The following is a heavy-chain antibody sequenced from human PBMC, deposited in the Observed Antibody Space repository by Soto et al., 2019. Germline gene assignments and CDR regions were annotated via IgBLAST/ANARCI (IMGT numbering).Heavy chain of an antibody. CDR2: ISYGGSNK. D-gene: IGHD3-3*01. CDR3: ARDWDVFWSGYSLSGWFAP. J-gene: IGHJ5*02. V-gene: IGHV3-30-3*01. Sequence: GGSLRLSCAASGFTFSSYAMHWVRQAPGKGLEWVAVISYGGSNKYYADSVKGRFTISRDNSKNTLYLQMNSLRAEDTAVYYCARDWDVFWSGYSLSGWFAPWGQGTLVPVSS. CDR1: GFTFSSYA.